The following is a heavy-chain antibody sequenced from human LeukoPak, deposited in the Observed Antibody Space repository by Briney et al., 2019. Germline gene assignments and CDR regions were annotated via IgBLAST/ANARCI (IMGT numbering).Heavy chain of an antibody. CDR2: IIPIFGTA. J-gene: IGHJ5*02. V-gene: IGHV1-69*13. Sequence: SVKVSCKASGDTFSSYAISWVRQAPGQGLGWMGGIIPIFGTANYAQKFQGRVTITADESTSTAYMELSSLRSEDTAVYYCVRDLQFGTTGRGWSDPWGQGTLVTVSS. CDR1: GDTFSSYA. CDR3: VRDLQFGTTGRGWSDP. D-gene: IGHD1-1*01.